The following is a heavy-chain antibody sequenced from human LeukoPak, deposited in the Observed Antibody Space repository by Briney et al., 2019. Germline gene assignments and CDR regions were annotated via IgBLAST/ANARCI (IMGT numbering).Heavy chain of an antibody. CDR1: GFTFSNAW. CDR3: TTYTPKASPFDY. CDR2: IKSKTDGGTT. Sequence: PGGSLRLSCAASGFTFSNAWMSWVRQAPGKGLEWVGRIKSKTDGGTTDYAAPVKGRFTISRDDSKNTLYLQMNSLKTEDTAVYYCTTYTPKASPFDYWGQGTLVTVSS. J-gene: IGHJ4*02. V-gene: IGHV3-15*01.